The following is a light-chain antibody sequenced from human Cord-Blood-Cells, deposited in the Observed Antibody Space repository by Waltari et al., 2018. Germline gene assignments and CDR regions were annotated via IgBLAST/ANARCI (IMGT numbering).Light chain of an antibody. J-gene: IGLJ3*02. CDR2: ENN. CDR3: GTWDSSLSAGV. Sequence: QSVLTQPPSVSAAPGQQVTISCSGSSSNIGHNYVSWYQQLPGTAPKLPIYENNKRPSGIPDRFSGSKSGTSATLGITGLQTGDEADYYCGTWDSSLSAGVFGGGTKLTVL. CDR1: SSNIGHNY. V-gene: IGLV1-51*02.